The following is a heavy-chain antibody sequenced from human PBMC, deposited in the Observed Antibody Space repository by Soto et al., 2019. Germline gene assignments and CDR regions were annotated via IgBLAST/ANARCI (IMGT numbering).Heavy chain of an antibody. CDR1: GGSIIDLHLYY. J-gene: IGHJ4*02. CDR3: ARRRHGYFDS. V-gene: IGHV4-39*01. CDR2: ISYDGGT. Sequence: QLQLQESGPGLVKPSETLSLTCTVSGGSIIDLHLYYWAWLRQSPGKGLEWLATISYDGGTFYSPSLESRVTMSVDTSTNQFCVKLSSVTATDTAVYYCARRRHGYFDSWGQGSMVTVSS.